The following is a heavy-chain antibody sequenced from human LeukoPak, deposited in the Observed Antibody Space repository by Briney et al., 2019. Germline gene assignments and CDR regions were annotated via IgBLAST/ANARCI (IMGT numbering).Heavy chain of an antibody. CDR2: INSDGTTT. CDR1: GFAFSSYW. D-gene: IGHD3-22*01. CDR3: ARGSSGYYYHWFDP. Sequence: GGSLRLSCAASGFAFSSYWMHWVRQAPGKGLVWVSRINSDGTTTTYADSVKGRFTISRDNAKNTLYLRMNSLRAEDTAVYYCARGSSGYYYHWFDPWGQGTLVIVSS. V-gene: IGHV3-74*01. J-gene: IGHJ5*02.